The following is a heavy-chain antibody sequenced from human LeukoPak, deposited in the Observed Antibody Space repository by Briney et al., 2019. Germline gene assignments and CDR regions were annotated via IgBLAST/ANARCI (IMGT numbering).Heavy chain of an antibody. CDR2: ISYDGSNK. V-gene: IGHV3-30*04. CDR1: GFTFSSYA. D-gene: IGHD3-9*01. Sequence: GRSLRLPCAASGFTFSSYAMHWVRQAPGKGLEWVAVISYDGSNKYYADSVKGRFTISRDNSKNTLYLQMNSLRAEDTAVYYCARDGSNYDILTGYYPYYYYYGMDVWGQGTTVTVSS. J-gene: IGHJ6*02. CDR3: ARDGSNYDILTGYYPYYYYYGMDV.